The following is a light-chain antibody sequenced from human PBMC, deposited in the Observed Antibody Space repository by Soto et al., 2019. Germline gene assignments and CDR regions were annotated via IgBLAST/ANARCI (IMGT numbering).Light chain of an antibody. Sequence: EIVLTQSPATRSLSPGERATLSCRASQSVSSYLAWYQQKPGQAPRLLIYDASNRATGIPARFSGSGSGTDFTLTIIRLEPEDFEVYYCQQRRTWPPYTFGQGTKLEIK. CDR3: QQRRTWPPYT. J-gene: IGKJ2*01. CDR1: QSVSSY. V-gene: IGKV3-11*01. CDR2: DAS.